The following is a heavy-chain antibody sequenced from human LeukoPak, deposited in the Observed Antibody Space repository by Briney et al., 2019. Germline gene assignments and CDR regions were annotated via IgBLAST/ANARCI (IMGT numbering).Heavy chain of an antibody. J-gene: IGHJ4*02. V-gene: IGHV3-11*01. CDR2: IGGSGTYM. Sequence: KTGGSLRLSCAASGFTFSSYAMTWIRQAPGKGLEWVSYIGGSGTYMRYGDSVKGRFTISRDNAENSLYLQMNSLRAEDTAVYYCARAPVSSIDYWGQGTQVTVSS. CDR1: GFTFSSYA. D-gene: IGHD6-6*01. CDR3: ARAPVSSIDY.